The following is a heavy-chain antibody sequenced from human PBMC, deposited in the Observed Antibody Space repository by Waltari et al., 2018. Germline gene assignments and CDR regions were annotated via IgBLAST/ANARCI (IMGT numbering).Heavy chain of an antibody. V-gene: IGHV4-39*07. Sequence: QLQLQESGPGLVKPSETLSLTCSVSGGSIISSDYYWGWIRQPPGKGLEWIANVFYSGSTYYNPSLRGRVTISVDTSKNQFYLKVTSLSAADTAVYYCARVYNTIDYWGQGTLVTVSS. J-gene: IGHJ4*02. CDR2: VFYSGST. D-gene: IGHD1-20*01. CDR1: GGSIISSDYY. CDR3: ARVYNTIDY.